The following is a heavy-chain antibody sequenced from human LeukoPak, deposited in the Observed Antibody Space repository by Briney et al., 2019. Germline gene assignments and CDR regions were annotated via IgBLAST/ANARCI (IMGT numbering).Heavy chain of an antibody. D-gene: IGHD4-17*01. CDR2: IYYSGST. V-gene: IGHV4-61*01. CDR3: AREVDYGDYLDAFDI. J-gene: IGHJ3*02. CDR1: GGSFSSGSYY. Sequence: SETLSLTCTVSGGSFSSGSYYWSWIRQPPGKGLEWIGYIYYSGSTNYNPSLKSRVTISVDTSKNQFSLKLSSVTAADTAVYYCAREVDYGDYLDAFDIWGQGTMVTVSS.